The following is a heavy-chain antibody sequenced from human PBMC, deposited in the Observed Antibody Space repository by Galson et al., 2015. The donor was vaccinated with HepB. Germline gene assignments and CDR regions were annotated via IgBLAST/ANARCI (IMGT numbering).Heavy chain of an antibody. J-gene: IGHJ4*02. V-gene: IGHV6-1*01. CDR2: TYCRSKCYN. D-gene: IGHD3-9*01. CDR1: GDSVSSNTAA. CDR3: ARDPLTNYDVLTGHYSTAGFDC. Sequence: CAISGDSVSSNTAAWNWIRQSPSRGLEWLGRTYCRSKCYNDYALSVKSRITINADTSKNQFSLQSNSVTPEDTAVYYCARDPLTNYDVLTGHYSTAGFDCWGQGSLVTVSS.